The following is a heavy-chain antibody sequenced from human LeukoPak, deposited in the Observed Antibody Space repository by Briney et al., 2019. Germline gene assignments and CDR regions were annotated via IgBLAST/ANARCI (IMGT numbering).Heavy chain of an antibody. J-gene: IGHJ4*02. CDR1: GFTVSANY. CDR2: IYSGGNT. Sequence: GGSLRLSCAASGFTVSANYMSWVRQAPGKGLEWVSVIYSGGNTYYDDPVKGRFTISRDNSKNTLFLQMNSLRVDDTAVYYCASGYGVALFDYWGPGTLVTVSS. V-gene: IGHV3-66*01. CDR3: ASGYGVALFDY. D-gene: IGHD4/OR15-4a*01.